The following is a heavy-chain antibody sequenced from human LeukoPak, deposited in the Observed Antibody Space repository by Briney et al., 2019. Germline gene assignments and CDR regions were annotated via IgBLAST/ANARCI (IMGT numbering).Heavy chain of an antibody. D-gene: IGHD3-10*01. CDR2: IRGSGGST. Sequence: PGGSLRLSCAASGFTFSSYAMNWVRQAPGKGLEWVSTIRGSGGSTYYADSVKGRFTISRDNSKNTLSLQMNRLRAEDTAVYYCAKDQWWFGELHAFDNWGQGTMVTVSS. J-gene: IGHJ3*02. CDR3: AKDQWWFGELHAFDN. CDR1: GFTFSSYA. V-gene: IGHV3-23*01.